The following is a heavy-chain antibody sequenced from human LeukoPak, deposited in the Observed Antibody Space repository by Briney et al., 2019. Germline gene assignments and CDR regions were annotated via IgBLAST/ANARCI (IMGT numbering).Heavy chain of an antibody. V-gene: IGHV3-23*01. Sequence: ETLSLTCTVSGGSISSSSYYWGWVRQAPGKGLEWVSAISGSGGSTYYADSVKGRFTISRDNSKNTLYLQMNSLRAEDTAVYYCAKFGWFGELLSHFDYWGQGTLVTVSS. J-gene: IGHJ4*02. CDR1: GGSISSSSYY. CDR3: AKFGWFGELLSHFDY. D-gene: IGHD3-10*01. CDR2: ISGSGGST.